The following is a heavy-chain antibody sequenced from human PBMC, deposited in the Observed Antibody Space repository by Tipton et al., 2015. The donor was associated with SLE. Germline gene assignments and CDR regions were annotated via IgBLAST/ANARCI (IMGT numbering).Heavy chain of an antibody. CDR1: GGSYSHYS. CDR2: IRHGGIT. D-gene: IGHD5-12*01. J-gene: IGHJ4*02. CDR3: ATWHSTTYDHGY. Sequence: TLSLTCTVSGGSYSHYSWSWVRQPPGKGLEWIGEIRHGGITNYNQSLKSRITISLDTSKNHFSLKVNSMTAADTALYYCATWHSTTYDHGYWGQGTLVTVSS. V-gene: IGHV4-34*01.